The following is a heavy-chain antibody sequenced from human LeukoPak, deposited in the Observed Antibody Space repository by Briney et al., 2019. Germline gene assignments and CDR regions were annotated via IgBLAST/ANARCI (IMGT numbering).Heavy chain of an antibody. J-gene: IGHJ4*02. CDR3: ARGGSSGWARGVLGVGPLDY. CDR2: INHCEST. D-gene: IGHD6-19*01. Sequence: SETLSLTCAVYGGSFSGYYWSWLRQPPGKGLEWIGEINHCESTNHNPSLKSPVTISVDTSKNQFSLKLSSVTAADTAVYYCARGGSSGWARGVLGVGPLDYWGQGTLVTVSS. CDR1: GGSFSGYY. V-gene: IGHV4-34*01.